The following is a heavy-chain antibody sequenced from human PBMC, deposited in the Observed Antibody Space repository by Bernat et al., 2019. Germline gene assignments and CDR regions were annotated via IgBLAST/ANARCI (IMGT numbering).Heavy chain of an antibody. V-gene: IGHV1-8*01. D-gene: IGHD3-3*01. Sequence: QVQLVQSGAEVKKPGASVKVSCKTSGYTFTSYDINWVRQATGQGLEWMGWMNPNSGNTGYTQKFQGRVTMTRDTSISTAYMELNSLTSEDTAVYYCARVVVWSGYYPLEYWGQGTLVTVSS. CDR1: GYTFTSYD. CDR2: MNPNSGNT. J-gene: IGHJ4*02. CDR3: ARVVVWSGYYPLEY.